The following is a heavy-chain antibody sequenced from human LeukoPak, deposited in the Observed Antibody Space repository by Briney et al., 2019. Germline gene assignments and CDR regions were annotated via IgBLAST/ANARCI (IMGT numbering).Heavy chain of an antibody. CDR1: GGSISSYY. CDR3: ARHSAYYDY. CDR2: IYYSGST. Sequence: PSETLSLTCTVSGGSISSYYWSWIRQPPGKGLEWIGYIYYSGSTNYNPSLKSRATISVDTSKNQFSLKLRSVTAADTAVYYCARHSAYYDYWGQGTLVTVSS. J-gene: IGHJ4*02. V-gene: IGHV4-59*08. D-gene: IGHD3-22*01.